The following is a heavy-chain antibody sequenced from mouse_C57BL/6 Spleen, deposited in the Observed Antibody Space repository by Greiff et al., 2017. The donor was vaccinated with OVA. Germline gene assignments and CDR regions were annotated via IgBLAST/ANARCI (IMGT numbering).Heavy chain of an antibody. CDR2: FYPGSGSI. CDR3: ARHEERVYCPYAMGY. Sequence: QVQLQQSGAELVKPGASVKLSCKASGYTFTEYTIHWVKQRSGQGLEWIGWFYPGSGSIKYNEKFKDKDTLTADKSSSTVYMELSRLTSEYTAVYFCARHEERVYCPYAMGYWGQGTSVTVSS. D-gene: IGHD1-3*01. J-gene: IGHJ4*01. CDR1: GYTFTEYT. V-gene: IGHV1-62-2*01.